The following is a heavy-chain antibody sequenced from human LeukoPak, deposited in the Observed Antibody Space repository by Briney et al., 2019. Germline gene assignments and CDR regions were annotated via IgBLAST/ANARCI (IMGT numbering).Heavy chain of an antibody. V-gene: IGHV3-21*01. CDR2: ISSSSSYI. D-gene: IGHD3-22*01. J-gene: IGHJ4*02. Sequence: PGGSLRLSCAASGFTFSSYSMNWVRQAPGKGLEWVSSISSSSSYIYYADSVKGRFTISRDNAKNSLYLQMNSLRAEDTAVYYCAKTRGRGQVDPGTSGYINYWGQGTLVSVSS. CDR1: GFTFSSYS. CDR3: AKTRGRGQVDPGTSGYINY.